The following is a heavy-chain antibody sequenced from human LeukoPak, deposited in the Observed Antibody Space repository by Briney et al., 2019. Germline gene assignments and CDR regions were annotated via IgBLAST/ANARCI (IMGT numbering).Heavy chain of an antibody. CDR3: ATDPPHYDPGNGY. V-gene: IGHV3-30*02. J-gene: IGHJ4*02. CDR1: EFTFNNYG. Sequence: PGGSLRLSCAATEFTFNNYGIHWVRQAPGKGLEWVAFMRYDGSNKYYADSVKGRFTISRDNSKNTLFLQMNSLRAEDTAVYYCATDPPHYDPGNGYWGQGTLVTVSS. D-gene: IGHD3-22*01. CDR2: MRYDGSNK.